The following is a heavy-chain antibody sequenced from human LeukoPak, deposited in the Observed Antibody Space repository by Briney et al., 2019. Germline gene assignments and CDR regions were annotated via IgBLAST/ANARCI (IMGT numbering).Heavy chain of an antibody. V-gene: IGHV4-59*01. CDR1: GGSISSYY. CDR3: ARDYTYYYGSGSYQTTYNWFDP. D-gene: IGHD3-10*01. J-gene: IGHJ5*02. Sequence: SETLSLTCTVSGGSISSYYWSWIRQPPGKGLEWIGYIYYSGSTNYNPSLKSRVTISVDTSKNQFSLKLSSVTAADTAVYYCARDYTYYYGSGSYQTTYNWFDPWGQGTLVTVSS. CDR2: IYYSGST.